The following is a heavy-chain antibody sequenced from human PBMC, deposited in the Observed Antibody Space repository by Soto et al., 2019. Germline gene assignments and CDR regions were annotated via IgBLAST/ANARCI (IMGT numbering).Heavy chain of an antibody. CDR3: ARAGYYDFWSGPNWFDP. Sequence: ASVKVSCKASGYTFTSYGISWVRQAPGQGLEWMGWISAYNGNTNYAQKLQGRVTMTTDTSTSTAYMELRSLRSDDTAVYYCARAGYYDFWSGPNWFDPWGQGTLVTVS. CDR1: GYTFTSYG. D-gene: IGHD3-3*01. V-gene: IGHV1-18*01. J-gene: IGHJ5*02. CDR2: ISAYNGNT.